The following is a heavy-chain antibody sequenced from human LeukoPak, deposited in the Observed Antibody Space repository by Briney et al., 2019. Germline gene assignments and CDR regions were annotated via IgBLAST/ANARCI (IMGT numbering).Heavy chain of an antibody. CDR1: GFTFSSYE. CDR3: ARDTRGYSYGDYYFDY. V-gene: IGHV3-48*03. Sequence: GGSLRLSCAASGFTFSSYEMNWVRQAPGKGLEWVSYISSSGSTIYYADSVKGRFTISRDNAKNSLYLQMNSLRAEDTAVYYCARDTRGYSYGDYYFDYWGQGTLVTVSS. D-gene: IGHD5-18*01. J-gene: IGHJ4*02. CDR2: ISSSGSTI.